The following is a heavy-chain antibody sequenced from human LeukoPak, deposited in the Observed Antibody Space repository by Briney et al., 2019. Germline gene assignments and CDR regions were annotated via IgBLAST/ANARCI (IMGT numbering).Heavy chain of an antibody. CDR3: ARTYDSSSFDI. J-gene: IGHJ3*02. CDR2: ISYDGSNK. D-gene: IGHD3-22*01. V-gene: IGHV3-30-3*01. Sequence: GGSLRLSCAASGFTFSSYAMHWVRQAPGKGLEWVAVISYDGSNKYYADSVKGRFTISRDNSKNTLYLQMNSLRAEDTAVYYCARTYDSSSFDIWGQGTMVTVSS. CDR1: GFTFSSYA.